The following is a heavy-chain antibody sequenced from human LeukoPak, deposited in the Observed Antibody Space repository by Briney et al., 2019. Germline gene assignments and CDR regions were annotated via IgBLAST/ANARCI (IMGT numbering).Heavy chain of an antibody. D-gene: IGHD3-10*01. CDR3: ARFLFRGVGGYYFDY. CDR1: GGSISSSSYY. J-gene: IGHJ4*02. CDR2: IYYSGST. Sequence: SETLSLTCTVSGGSISSSSYYWGWIRQPPGKGLEWIGSIYYSGSTYYNPSLKSRVTISVDTSKNQFSLTLSSVTAADTAVFYCARFLFRGVGGYYFDYWGQGTLVTVSS. V-gene: IGHV4-39*07.